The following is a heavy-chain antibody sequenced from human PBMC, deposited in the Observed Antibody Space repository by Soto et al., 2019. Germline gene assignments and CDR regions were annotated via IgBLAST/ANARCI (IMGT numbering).Heavy chain of an antibody. J-gene: IGHJ5*02. CDR3: AREAGSSSSGDWFDP. CDR2: IYYSGST. D-gene: IGHD6-6*01. Sequence: PSETLSLTCTVSGGSISSGDYYWSWIRQPPGKGLEWIGYIYYSGSTYYNPSLKSRVTISVDTSKNQFSLKLSSVTAADTAVYYCAREAGSSSSGDWFDPWGQGTLVTVSS. CDR1: GGSISSGDYY. V-gene: IGHV4-30-4*01.